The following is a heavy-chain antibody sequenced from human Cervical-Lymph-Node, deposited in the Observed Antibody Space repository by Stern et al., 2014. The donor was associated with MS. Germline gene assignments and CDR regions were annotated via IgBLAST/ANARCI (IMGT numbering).Heavy chain of an antibody. V-gene: IGHV1-8*01. D-gene: IGHD3-10*01. CDR1: GYTFTSYD. J-gene: IGHJ5*02. Sequence: MQLVESGAEVKKPGASVKVSCKASGYTFTSYDINWVRQATGQGLEWMGWMNPNSGNTGYAQKFQGRVTMTRNTSISTAYMELSSLRSEDTAVYYCARDTMVRARDCFDPWGQGTLVTVSS. CDR3: ARDTMVRARDCFDP. CDR2: MNPNSGNT.